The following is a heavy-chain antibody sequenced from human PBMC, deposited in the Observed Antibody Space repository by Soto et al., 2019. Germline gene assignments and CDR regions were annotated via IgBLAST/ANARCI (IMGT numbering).Heavy chain of an antibody. J-gene: IGHJ6*02. CDR2: IHYSGST. CDR3: ARDRGYSSSLTDGGMDV. V-gene: IGHV4-61*01. CDR1: GGSVSSGSYY. D-gene: IGHD1-26*01. Sequence: QVQLQESGPGLVKPSETLSLTCTVSGGSVSSGSYYWSWIRQPPGKRLEWIGYIHYSGSTNYNPSLKSRVTISVDTSKNQFSLKMSSVTAADTAVYYCARDRGYSSSLTDGGMDVWGQGTTVTVSS.